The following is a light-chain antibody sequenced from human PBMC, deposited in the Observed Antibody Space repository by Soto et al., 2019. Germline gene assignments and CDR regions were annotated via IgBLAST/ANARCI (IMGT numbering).Light chain of an antibody. Sequence: EIVLTQSPVTLSLSPGERATLSSRASQRVFSSLAWYQQKPGQAPRLLIYDASTRATAIPARFRGSGSGTDFTLTISSLEPEDFAVYYCHQRSNWPLTFGGGTKVEI. CDR1: QRVFSS. CDR2: DAS. CDR3: HQRSNWPLT. V-gene: IGKV3-11*01. J-gene: IGKJ4*01.